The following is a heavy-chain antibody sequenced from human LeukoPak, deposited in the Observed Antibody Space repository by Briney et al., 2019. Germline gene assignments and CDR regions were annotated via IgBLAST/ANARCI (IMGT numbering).Heavy chain of an antibody. J-gene: IGHJ3*02. D-gene: IGHD5-18*01. V-gene: IGHV4-59*01. Sequence: SETLSLTRTVSGGSISSYYWSWIRQPPGKGLEWIGYIYYSGSTNYNPSLKSRVTISVDTSKNQFSLKLSSVTAADTAVYCRARLAGYSYGYSAFDIWGQGTMVTVSS. CDR2: IYYSGST. CDR1: GGSISSYY. CDR3: ARLAGYSYGYSAFDI.